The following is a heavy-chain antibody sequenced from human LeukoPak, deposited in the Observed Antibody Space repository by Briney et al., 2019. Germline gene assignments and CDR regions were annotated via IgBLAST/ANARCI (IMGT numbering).Heavy chain of an antibody. CDR1: GFTFSSYA. CDR3: AKDSYSSNRPYYFDY. CDR2: ISDSGSST. D-gene: IGHD2/OR15-2a*01. Sequence: GGPLRLSWAASGFTFSSYAMSWVRQAPGKGLGWVSGISDSGSSTNYAASVKGRFTIARDNSKNTLYLQMNSLRAEDTAEYYCAKDSYSSNRPYYFDYWGQGTLVTVSS. V-gene: IGHV3-23*01. J-gene: IGHJ4*02.